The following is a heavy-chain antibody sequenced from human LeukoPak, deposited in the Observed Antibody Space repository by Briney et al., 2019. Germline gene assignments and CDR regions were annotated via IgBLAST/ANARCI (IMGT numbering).Heavy chain of an antibody. D-gene: IGHD3-10*01. V-gene: IGHV1-2*02. J-gene: IGHJ4*02. CDR1: GYTFTGYY. Sequence: ASVKVSCKASGYTFTGYYMHWVRQAPGQGLEWMGWINPNSGGTNHAQKFQGKVTMTRDTSISTAYMELSRLRSDDTAVYYCARDRPLDADDYYGFYYFDYWGQGTLVTVSS. CDR2: INPNSGGT. CDR3: ARDRPLDADDYYGFYYFDY.